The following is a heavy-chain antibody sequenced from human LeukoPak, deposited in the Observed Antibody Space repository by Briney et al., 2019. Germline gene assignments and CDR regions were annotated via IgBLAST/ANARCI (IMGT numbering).Heavy chain of an antibody. CDR3: ARARRDSGYYKVDY. V-gene: IGHV4-34*01. Sequence: PLETLSLTCAVYGGSLSGSYWSWIRQPPGKGLEWIGEINHSGSANYNPSLKSRVTLSIDKSKNQFSLNLNSVTAADTAVYYCARARRDSGYYKVDYWGQGTLVTVSS. CDR1: GGSLSGSY. D-gene: IGHD3-3*01. J-gene: IGHJ4*02. CDR2: INHSGSA.